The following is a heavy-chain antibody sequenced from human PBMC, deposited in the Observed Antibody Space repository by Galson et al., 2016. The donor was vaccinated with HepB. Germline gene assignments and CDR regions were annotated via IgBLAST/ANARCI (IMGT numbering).Heavy chain of an antibody. CDR3: ARGGPHNNYFDY. CDR2: IHSGGGA. J-gene: IGHJ4*02. Sequence: SLRLSCAASGFTFSSYSMNWVRQPPGKGLEWVSFIHSGGGAYYTHSVKGRFTISTDNSKNTLYLQMNSLRAEDTAIYYCARGGPHNNYFDYWGQGTLVTVSS. D-gene: IGHD1-1*01. V-gene: IGHV3-53*01. CDR1: GFTFSSYS.